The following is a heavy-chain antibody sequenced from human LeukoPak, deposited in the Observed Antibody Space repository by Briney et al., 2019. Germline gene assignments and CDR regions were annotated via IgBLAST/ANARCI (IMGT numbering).Heavy chain of an antibody. J-gene: IGHJ4*02. CDR2: IRYDGSNK. D-gene: IGHD2-2*01. CDR1: GFTFSSYG. V-gene: IGHV3-30*02. Sequence: GGSLRLSCAASGFTFSSYGMHWVRQAPGKGLEWVAFIRYDGSNKYYADSVKGRFTISRDNSKNTLYLQMNSLRAEDTAVYYCAEGKQVVPAAPFDYWGQGTLVTVSS. CDR3: AEGKQVVPAAPFDY.